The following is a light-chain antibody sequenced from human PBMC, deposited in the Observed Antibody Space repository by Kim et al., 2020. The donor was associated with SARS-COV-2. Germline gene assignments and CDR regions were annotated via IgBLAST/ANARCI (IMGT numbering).Light chain of an antibody. V-gene: IGLV4-69*01. J-gene: IGLJ3*02. CDR1: SGHTNFD. CDR3: QTWVTGMGV. Sequence: QPVLTQSPSASASLGASVRLTCTLSSGHTNFDIAWHQHHPEKGPRCLMKLNSDGTHTKGDGIPDRFSGSSSGAERYLIISSLQSEDEAEYYCQTWVTGMGVFGGGTQLTVL. CDR2: LNSDGTH.